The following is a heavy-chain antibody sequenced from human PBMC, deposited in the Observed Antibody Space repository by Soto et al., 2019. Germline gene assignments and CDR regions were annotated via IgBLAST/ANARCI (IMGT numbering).Heavy chain of an antibody. Sequence: SETLSLTCTVSGGSISSGDYYWSWIRQPPGKGLEWIGYIYYSGSTYYNPSLKSRVTISVDTSKNQFSLKLSSVTAADTAVYYCARDGGWNFFRVMDVWGQGTTVTVSS. J-gene: IGHJ6*02. V-gene: IGHV4-30-4*01. CDR2: IYYSGST. CDR1: GGSISSGDYY. CDR3: ARDGGWNFFRVMDV. D-gene: IGHD1-7*01.